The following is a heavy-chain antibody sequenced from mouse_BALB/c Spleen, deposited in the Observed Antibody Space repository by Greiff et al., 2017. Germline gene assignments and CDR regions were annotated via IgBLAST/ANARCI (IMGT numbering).Heavy chain of an antibody. CDR3: TPAPDY. CDR1: GFTFSNYW. J-gene: IGHJ2*01. V-gene: IGHV6-6*02. CDR2: IRLKSNNYAT. Sequence: EVKLMESGGGLVQPGGSMKLSCVASGFTFSNYWMNWVRQSPEKGLEWVAEIRLKSNNYATHYAVSVKGRFTISRDDSKSSVHLQMNNLRAEDTGIYYCTPAPDYWGQGTTLTVSA.